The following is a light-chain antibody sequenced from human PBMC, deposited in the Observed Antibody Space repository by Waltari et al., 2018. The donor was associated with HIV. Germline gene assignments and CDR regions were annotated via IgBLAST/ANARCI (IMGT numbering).Light chain of an antibody. CDR3: CSYAGSPYV. Sequence: QSALTQPASVSGSPGQSITISCTGTRSDVGSYKLVSWYQQHPAKAPKLMSNEVNKRPSGVSNRFSGAKSGNTASLTISGLHAEDESDYYCCSYAGSPYVFGTGTKVTVL. V-gene: IGLV2-23*02. CDR2: EVN. J-gene: IGLJ1*01. CDR1: RSDVGSYKL.